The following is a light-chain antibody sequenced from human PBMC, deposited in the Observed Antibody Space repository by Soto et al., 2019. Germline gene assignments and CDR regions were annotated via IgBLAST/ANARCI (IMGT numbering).Light chain of an antibody. J-gene: IGKJ2*01. CDR1: QSLSYW. CDR2: KAS. Sequence: DIQMTQSPSTLSASVGDTVTITCRASQSLSYWLAWYQQKPGQAPKLLIHKASTLESGVPPRFSGSGSGTEFTHTISSLQPDDFATFYCQQYARLPYTFGQGSKLEIK. V-gene: IGKV1-5*03. CDR3: QQYARLPYT.